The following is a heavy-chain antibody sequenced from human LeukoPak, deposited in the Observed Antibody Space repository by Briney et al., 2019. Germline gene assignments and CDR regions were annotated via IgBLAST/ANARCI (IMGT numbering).Heavy chain of an antibody. Sequence: GGSLRLSCAASGFTFNNYWMTWVRQAPGKGLERVANIKEDGSDKYYLGSVKGRFTISRDNAKNSLYLQMSSLSAEDTALYYCAREVPGAMNAFDIWGQGTMITVSS. CDR3: AREVPGAMNAFDI. CDR1: GFTFNNYW. V-gene: IGHV3-7*01. CDR2: IKEDGSDK. J-gene: IGHJ3*02. D-gene: IGHD2-2*01.